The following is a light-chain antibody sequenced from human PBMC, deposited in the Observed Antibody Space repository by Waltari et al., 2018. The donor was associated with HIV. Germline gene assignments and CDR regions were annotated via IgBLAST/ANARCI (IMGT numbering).Light chain of an antibody. CDR1: SSDVGGYNL. Sequence: QSALTQPASVSGSPGQSLTISSTGTSSDVGGYNLVSWYQQHPGKAPKLMIYECSKRPSGVSNRLSDCKSGNTASLTISGLQAEDEADYYCCAYAGRTTDVIFGGGTKLTVL. J-gene: IGLJ2*01. CDR2: ECS. CDR3: CAYAGRTTDVI. V-gene: IGLV2-23*01.